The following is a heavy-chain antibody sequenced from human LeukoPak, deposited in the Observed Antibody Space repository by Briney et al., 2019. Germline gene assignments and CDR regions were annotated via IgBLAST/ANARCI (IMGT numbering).Heavy chain of an antibody. J-gene: IGHJ4*02. V-gene: IGHV3-23*01. CDR3: AKDLFPYYYGSGSAFDY. CDR2: ISGSGVST. Sequence: PGGSLRLSCAASGFTFSNYAMNWVRQAPGKGLEWVSAISGSGVSTYYADSVKGRFTISRDNSKNTLYLQMNSLRAEDTAVYYCAKDLFPYYYGSGSAFDYWGQGTLVTVSS. D-gene: IGHD3-10*01. CDR1: GFTFSNYA.